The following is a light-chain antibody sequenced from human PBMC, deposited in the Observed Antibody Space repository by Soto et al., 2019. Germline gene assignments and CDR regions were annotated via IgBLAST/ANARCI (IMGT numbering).Light chain of an antibody. CDR2: DNN. CDR3: QSYDSSLSGSV. Sequence: QLVLTQPPSVSGAPGQRVTISCTGRSSNIGARFDVHWYQQLPGTAPKLLIYDNNDRPSGVPDRFSGSKSGTSASLAITGLQAEDEADYYCQSYDSSLSGSVFGGGTKVTVL. CDR1: SSNIGARFD. J-gene: IGLJ3*02. V-gene: IGLV1-40*01.